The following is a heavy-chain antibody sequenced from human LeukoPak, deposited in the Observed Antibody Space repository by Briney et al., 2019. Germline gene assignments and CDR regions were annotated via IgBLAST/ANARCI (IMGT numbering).Heavy chain of an antibody. V-gene: IGHV3-64*01. CDR2: ISSNGGST. Sequence: PGGSLRLSCAASGFTFSSYAMHWVRQTPGKGLEYVSAISSNGGSTYYANSVKGRFTISRDNSKNTLYLQMGSLRAEDMAVYYCAREVEGAYSSSSMPLDYWGQGTLVTVSS. D-gene: IGHD6-6*01. CDR1: GFTFSSYA. J-gene: IGHJ4*02. CDR3: AREVEGAYSSSSMPLDY.